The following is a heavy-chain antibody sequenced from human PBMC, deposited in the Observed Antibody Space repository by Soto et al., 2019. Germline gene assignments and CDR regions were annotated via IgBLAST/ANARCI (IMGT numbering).Heavy chain of an antibody. D-gene: IGHD3-22*01. V-gene: IGHV3-30*18. CDR2: ISYDGSNK. CDR1: GFTFSSYG. CDR3: AKGLDYYDSSGYYGDYYYYGMDV. Sequence: QVQLVESGGGVVQPGRSLRLSCAASGFTFSSYGMHWVRQAPGKGLEWVAVISYDGSNKYYADSVKGRFTISRDNSKNTLYLQMNSLRAEDTAVYYCAKGLDYYDSSGYYGDYYYYGMDVWGQGTTVTVSS. J-gene: IGHJ6*02.